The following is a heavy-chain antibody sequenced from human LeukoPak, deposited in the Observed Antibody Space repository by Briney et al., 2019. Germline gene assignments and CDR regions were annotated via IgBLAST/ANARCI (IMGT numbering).Heavy chain of an antibody. J-gene: IGHJ6*02. CDR3: AVPSGVVRLGV. CDR1: GVTVSSYY. CDR2: IYSGGGT. V-gene: IGHV3-53*04. Sequence: GGSLRLSCAASGVTVSSYYMSWVRQAPGKGLEWVSVIYSGGGTYYADSVKGRFTIYRQNSKNTLYLKMNSLRVEDRAVYYCAVPSGVVRLGVWGQGTTVTVSS. D-gene: IGHD3-10*01.